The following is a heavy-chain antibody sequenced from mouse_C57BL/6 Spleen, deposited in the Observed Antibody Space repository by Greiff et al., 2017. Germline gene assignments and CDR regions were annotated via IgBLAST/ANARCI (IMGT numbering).Heavy chain of an antibody. V-gene: IGHV1-77*01. CDR2: IGTGSGST. Sequence: QVQLKQSGAELVKPGASVKISCKASGYTFTDSYINWVKQRPGQGLAWIGKIGTGSGSTYYNETFKGKATLTADKSSSTAYMQLSSLPSEDSAVYFCARSRCYDGYYGAMDYWGQGTSVTGSS. CDR3: ARSRCYDGYYGAMDY. CDR1: GYTFTDSY. D-gene: IGHD2-3*01. J-gene: IGHJ4*01.